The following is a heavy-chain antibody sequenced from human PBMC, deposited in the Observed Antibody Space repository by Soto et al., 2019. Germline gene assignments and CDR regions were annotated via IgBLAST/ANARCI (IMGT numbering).Heavy chain of an antibody. D-gene: IGHD2-2*01. V-gene: IGHV4-39*02. J-gene: IGHJ4*02. CDR3: ARLVVVVPVANV. CDR1: GGSIRYNSYY. Sequence: PSETLSLTCSVAGGSIRYNSYYWGCIRQPPGKGLEWVGGIFYTGTTYYSPSLKDRVTISVDTSKNSFSLNLTSVTAADTAVYFCARLVVVVPVANVWGQGALVTVSS. CDR2: IFYTGTT.